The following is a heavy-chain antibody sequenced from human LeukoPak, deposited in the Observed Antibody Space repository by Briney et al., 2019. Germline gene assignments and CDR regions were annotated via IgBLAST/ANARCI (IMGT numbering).Heavy chain of an antibody. Sequence: PSETLSLTCTVSGGSISSYYWSWIRQPPGKGLEWIGYIYYSGSTNYNPSLKSRVTISVDTSKNQFSLKLSSVTAADTAVYYCARVDDYGGNQNFDYWGQGTLVTVFS. V-gene: IGHV4-59*01. CDR1: GGSISSYY. D-gene: IGHD4-23*01. CDR2: IYYSGST. CDR3: ARVDDYGGNQNFDY. J-gene: IGHJ4*02.